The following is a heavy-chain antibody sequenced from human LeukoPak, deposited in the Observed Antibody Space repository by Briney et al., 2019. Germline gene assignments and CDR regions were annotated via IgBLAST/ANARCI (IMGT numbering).Heavy chain of an antibody. J-gene: IGHJ5*02. CDR3: ARDKDYYDTSNWFDP. CDR1: GFTFSSYS. Sequence: GGSLRLSCAASGFTFSSYSMNWVRQAPGKGLEWVSSISISSSYIYYADSVKGRFTISRDNAKNSLYLQMNSLRAEDTAVYYCARDKDYYDTSNWFDPWGQGTLVTVSS. V-gene: IGHV3-21*01. D-gene: IGHD3-22*01. CDR2: ISISSSYI.